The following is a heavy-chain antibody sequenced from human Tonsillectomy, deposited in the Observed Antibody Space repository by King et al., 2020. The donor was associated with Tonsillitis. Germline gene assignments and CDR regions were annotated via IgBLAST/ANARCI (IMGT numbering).Heavy chain of an antibody. J-gene: IGHJ4*02. V-gene: IGHV4-39*07. D-gene: IGHD6-19*01. Sequence: QLQESGPGLVKPSETLSLTCTVSGGSISSSSYYWGWIRQPPGKGLEWIGSIYYSGSTYYNPSLKSRVTISVDTSKNQFSLNLSSVTAADTAVYYCARHPEARDSSGWYFFDYWGQGTLVTVSS. CDR1: GGSISSSSYY. CDR2: IYYSGST. CDR3: ARHPEARDSSGWYFFDY.